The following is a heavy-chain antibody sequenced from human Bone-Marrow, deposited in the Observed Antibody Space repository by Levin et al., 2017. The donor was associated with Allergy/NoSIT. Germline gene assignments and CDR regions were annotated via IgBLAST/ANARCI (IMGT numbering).Heavy chain of an antibody. CDR1: GFTFTNAW. CDR3: ATTNYNFWSGYEHFDMDA. D-gene: IGHD3-3*01. J-gene: IGHJ6*02. CDR2: IKSKYEGEWR. Sequence: PGGSLRLSCAASGFTFTNAWMNWVRQAPGKGLEWVGRIKSKYEGEWRDYATPVKGRFTISRDDSANTLYLQMNSVKMADTGVYYCATTNYNFWSGYEHFDMDAWGQGTTVTVSS. V-gene: IGHV3-15*01.